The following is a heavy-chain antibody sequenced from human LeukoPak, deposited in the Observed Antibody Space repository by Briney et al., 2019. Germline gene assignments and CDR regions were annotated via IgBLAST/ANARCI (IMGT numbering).Heavy chain of an antibody. V-gene: IGHV4-59*01. Sequence: SQTLSLTCTVSGGSISSYYWSWIRQPPGKGLEWIGYIYYSGSTNYNPSLKSRVTISVDTSKNQFSLKLSSVTAADTAVYYCARDPTRSGLDYWGQGTLVTVSS. D-gene: IGHD4-11*01. CDR2: IYYSGST. CDR1: GGSISSYY. J-gene: IGHJ4*02. CDR3: ARDPTRSGLDY.